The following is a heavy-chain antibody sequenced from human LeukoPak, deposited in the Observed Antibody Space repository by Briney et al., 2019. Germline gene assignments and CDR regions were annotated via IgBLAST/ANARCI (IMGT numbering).Heavy chain of an antibody. J-gene: IGHJ4*02. CDR1: GGSISSSSYY. CDR2: IYYSGST. V-gene: IGHV4-39*07. Sequence: PSETLSLTCTVSGGSISSSSYYWGWIRQPPGKGLECIGSIYYSGSTYYNPSLKSRVTISLDTSKNQFSLKLSSVTAADTAVYYCARGFRGPNFDYWGQGTLVTVSS. D-gene: IGHD3-10*01. CDR3: ARGFRGPNFDY.